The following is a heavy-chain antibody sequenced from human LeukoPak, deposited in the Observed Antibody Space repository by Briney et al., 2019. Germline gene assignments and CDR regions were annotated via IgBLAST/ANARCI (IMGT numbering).Heavy chain of an antibody. Sequence: SETLSLTCTVSGGSISSSSYYWGWIRQPPGKGLEWIGSIYYSGSTYYNPSLKSRVTISVDTSKNQFSLKLSSVTAADTAVYYCARDLTFDYERGLDYWGQGTLVTVSP. CDR1: GGSISSSSYY. V-gene: IGHV4-39*07. D-gene: IGHD4-17*01. J-gene: IGHJ4*02. CDR2: IYYSGST. CDR3: ARDLTFDYERGLDY.